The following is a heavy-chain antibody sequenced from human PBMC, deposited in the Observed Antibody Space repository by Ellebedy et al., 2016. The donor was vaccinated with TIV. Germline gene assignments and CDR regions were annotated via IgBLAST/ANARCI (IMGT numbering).Heavy chain of an antibody. CDR2: IKEDGTEK. Sequence: GESLKISCAASGFTFSSYAMSWVRQAPGKGLEWVANIKEDGTEKYYVGSVKGRFTISRNNAKNLLYLQMNNLRAEDTAVYYCVRDDDFWSAIFFEYWGQGTLVAVSS. V-gene: IGHV3-7*01. CDR3: VRDDDFWSAIFFEY. J-gene: IGHJ4*02. D-gene: IGHD3-3*01. CDR1: GFTFSSYA.